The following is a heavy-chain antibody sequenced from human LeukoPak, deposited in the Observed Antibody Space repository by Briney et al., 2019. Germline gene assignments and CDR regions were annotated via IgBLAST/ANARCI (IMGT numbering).Heavy chain of an antibody. V-gene: IGHV3-7*01. CDR2: IKHEGSET. D-gene: IGHD4-23*01. Sequence: GGSLRLSCAGSGFTFSHHWMSWVRQAPGKGLEWVANIKHEGSETYYVDSVRGRFTVSRDNAKTSLYLQIDSLRAEDTAVYFCARDPPAPGGRFDPWGQGNLVTVSS. CDR3: ARDPPAPGGRFDP. J-gene: IGHJ5*02. CDR1: GFTFSHHW.